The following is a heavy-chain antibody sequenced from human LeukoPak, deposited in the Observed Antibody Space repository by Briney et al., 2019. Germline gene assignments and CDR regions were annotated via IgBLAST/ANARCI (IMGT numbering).Heavy chain of an antibody. CDR3: ARENLGSGTYYFDH. Sequence: GGSLRLSCAASGFTFSGYWMSWVRQAPGKGLEWVANIKQDGSEKSYVDSVKGRFTISRDNAKKSLYLQMNSLRAEDTAVYYCARENLGSGTYYFDHWGQGTLVTVSS. J-gene: IGHJ4*02. V-gene: IGHV3-7*03. D-gene: IGHD3-10*01. CDR1: GFTFSGYW. CDR2: IKQDGSEK.